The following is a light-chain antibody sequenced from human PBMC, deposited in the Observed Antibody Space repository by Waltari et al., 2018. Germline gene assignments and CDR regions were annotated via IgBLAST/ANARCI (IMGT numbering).Light chain of an antibody. V-gene: IGLV2-8*01. CDR3: ASYAGGDTPDV. CDR1: SSDVGAYDY. CDR2: EVN. J-gene: IGLJ1*01. Sequence: QSALSQPPSASGSPGQSVTISCTGSSSDVGAYDYVSWYQQRPGKAPKVLIYEVNKRPSGVPHRFSGSKSGATASLTVSWLQAEDEADYYCASYAGGDTPDVLGTGTTVTV.